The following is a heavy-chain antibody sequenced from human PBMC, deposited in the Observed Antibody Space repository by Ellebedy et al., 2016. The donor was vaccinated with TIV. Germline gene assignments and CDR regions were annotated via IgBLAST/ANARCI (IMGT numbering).Heavy chain of an antibody. D-gene: IGHD6-13*01. V-gene: IGHV3-48*01. CDR3: ARGVSMYTSNIWFDFDY. Sequence: GESLKISCAASGVTFSSYSLNWVRQAPGKGLEWVSYISSRSSTIYYADSVKGRFTISRDNSKNTLYLQMNSLRAEDTAVYYCARGVSMYTSNIWFDFDYWGPGTLVTVSS. CDR1: GVTFSSYS. J-gene: IGHJ4*02. CDR2: ISSRSSTI.